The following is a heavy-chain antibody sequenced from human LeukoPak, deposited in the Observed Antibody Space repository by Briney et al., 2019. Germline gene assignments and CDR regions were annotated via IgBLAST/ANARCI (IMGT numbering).Heavy chain of an antibody. CDR3: AFPNHYCSGGSCLDY. J-gene: IGHJ4*02. V-gene: IGHV1-46*01. D-gene: IGHD2-15*01. CDR2: INPSGGST. Sequence: ASVKVSCKASGYIFTSYYMHWVRQAPGQGLEWMGIINPSGGSTSYAQQFQGRVTMTRDTSTSTVYMELSSLRSEDTAVYYCAFPNHYCSGGSCLDYWGQGTLVTVSS. CDR1: GYIFTSYY.